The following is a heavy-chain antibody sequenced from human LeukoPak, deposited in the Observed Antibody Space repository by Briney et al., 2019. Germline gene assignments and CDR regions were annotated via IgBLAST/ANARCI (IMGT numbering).Heavy chain of an antibody. CDR1: GGSISSSSYY. D-gene: IGHD6-13*01. CDR2: IYYSGST. V-gene: IGHV4-39*01. J-gene: IGHJ4*02. Sequence: PSETLSLTCTVSGGSISSSSYYWGWLRQPPGKGLEWIGSIYYSGSTYYNPSLKSRVTISVDTSKNQFSLKLSSVTAADTAVYYCAGYSSSWSQVDYWGQGTLVTVSS. CDR3: AGYSSSWSQVDY.